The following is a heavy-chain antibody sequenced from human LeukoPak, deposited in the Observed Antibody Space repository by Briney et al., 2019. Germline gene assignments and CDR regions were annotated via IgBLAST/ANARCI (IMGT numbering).Heavy chain of an antibody. V-gene: IGHV3-23*01. D-gene: IGHD2-21*01. J-gene: IGHJ5*01. CDR1: GFSFGNYA. CDR3: VKDPRDTYGTNWFVS. CDR2: ISGTGGAT. Sequence: GGSLRLSCVASGFSFGNYAMSWVRQAPGKGLQWVSQISGTGGATWYSGFARDRFTISRDNSKKTLYLQMSGLRVEDTAMYYCVKDPRDTYGTNWFVSWGQGSLLIVSS.